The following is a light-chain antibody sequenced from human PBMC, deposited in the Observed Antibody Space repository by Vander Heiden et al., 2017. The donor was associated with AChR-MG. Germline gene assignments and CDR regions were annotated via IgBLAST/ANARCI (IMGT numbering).Light chain of an antibody. Sequence: DIQMTQSPSTLSASVGDRVTITCRASQTSGTWLAWYQQKPGKAPKVVIYKASNLESGVPSRFSGSGSGTEFTLTISSRQPDDFATYYCQQYTTYSYTFGQGTKLEIK. J-gene: IGKJ2*01. V-gene: IGKV1-5*03. CDR2: KAS. CDR3: QQYTTYSYT. CDR1: QTSGTW.